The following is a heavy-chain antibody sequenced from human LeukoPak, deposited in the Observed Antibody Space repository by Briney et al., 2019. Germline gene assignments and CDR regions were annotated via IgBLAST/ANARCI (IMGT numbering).Heavy chain of an antibody. D-gene: IGHD2-2*01. CDR3: AKHFRYCSSTSCYGTHYYYYMDV. CDR2: IWYDGSNK. J-gene: IGHJ6*03. CDR1: GFTFSSYG. Sequence: PGGSLRLSCAASGFTFSSYGMHWVRQAPGKGMEWVAVIWYDGSNKYYADSVKGRFTISRDNSKNTLYLQMNSLRAEDTAVYYSAKHFRYCSSTSCYGTHYYYYMDVWGKGTTVTVSS. V-gene: IGHV3-33*06.